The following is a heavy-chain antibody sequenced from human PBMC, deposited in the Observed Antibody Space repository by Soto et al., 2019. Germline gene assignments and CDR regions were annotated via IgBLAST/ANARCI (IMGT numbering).Heavy chain of an antibody. Sequence: QVQLQESGPGLVKPSQTLSLTCTVSGGSISSGAYYWSWIRQPPGKGLEWIGSIYYSGSTYYNPSLKSRVTISVDTAENQFSLKLNSVTAADTAVYYCASRHSSPYFDYWGQGTLVTVSS. CDR2: IYYSGST. J-gene: IGHJ4*02. D-gene: IGHD6-13*01. CDR3: ASRHSSPYFDY. CDR1: GGSISSGAYY. V-gene: IGHV4-30-4*01.